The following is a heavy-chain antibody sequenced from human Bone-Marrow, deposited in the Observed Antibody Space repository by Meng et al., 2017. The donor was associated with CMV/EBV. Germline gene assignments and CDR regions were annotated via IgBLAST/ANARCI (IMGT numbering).Heavy chain of an antibody. CDR3: ARAGSYLYYFDY. J-gene: IGHJ4*02. CDR2: VTSSSSYI. D-gene: IGHD3-10*01. CDR1: GLTFSSYS. Sequence: CAASGLTFSSYSMSWVRQAPGKGLEWVSSVTSSSSYISYADSVKGRFTISRDNAKNSLYLQMNSLRAEDTAVYYCARAGSYLYYFDYWGQGTLVTVSS. V-gene: IGHV3-21*01.